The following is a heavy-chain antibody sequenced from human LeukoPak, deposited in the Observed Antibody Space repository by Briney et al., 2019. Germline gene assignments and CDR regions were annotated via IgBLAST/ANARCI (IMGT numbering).Heavy chain of an antibody. Sequence: ASVKVSCRASGYTFTGYYMHWVRQAPGQGLEWMGRINPNSGGTNYAQKFQGRVTMTRDTSISTAYMELSRLRSDDTAVYYCARDLRLGELSLLGLGYLGQGTLVTVYS. CDR1: GYTFTGYY. D-gene: IGHD3-16*02. V-gene: IGHV1-2*06. CDR2: INPNSGGT. CDR3: ARDLRLGELSLLGLGY. J-gene: IGHJ4*02.